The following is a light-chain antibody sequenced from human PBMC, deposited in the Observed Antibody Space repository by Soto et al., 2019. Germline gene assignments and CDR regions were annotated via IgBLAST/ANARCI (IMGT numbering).Light chain of an antibody. J-gene: IGKJ4*01. V-gene: IGKV1-39*01. CDR2: DGS. Sequence: DIQMTQSPSSLSASVGDRVTITCRASQSISRYLNWYQQKPGKAPKLLIYDGSSLQSGVPSRFSGSGSGTDFTLTISSLQPEDFATYYCQQSYSTLLTFCGGTKVEIK. CDR1: QSISRY. CDR3: QQSYSTLLT.